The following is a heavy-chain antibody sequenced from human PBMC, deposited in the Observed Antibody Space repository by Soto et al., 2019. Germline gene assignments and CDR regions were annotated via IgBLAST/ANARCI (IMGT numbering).Heavy chain of an antibody. CDR1: SYTFTSYG. J-gene: IGHJ5*02. CDR2: ISAYNGNT. V-gene: IGHV1-18*01. D-gene: IGHD2-15*01. CDR3: ARGSGGDIVVVVATTNSPYNWFDP. Sequence: ASVKVSCKASSYTFTSYGISWVRQAPGQGLEWMGWISAYNGNTNYAQKLQGRVTMTTDTSTSTAYMELRSLRSDDTAVYYCARGSGGDIVVVVATTNSPYNWFDPWGQGTLVTVS.